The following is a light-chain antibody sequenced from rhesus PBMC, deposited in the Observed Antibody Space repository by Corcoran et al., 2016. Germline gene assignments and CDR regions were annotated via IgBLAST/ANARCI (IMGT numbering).Light chain of an antibody. CDR2: KVS. Sequence: DVVMTQSPLSLPITPGQPASISCRSSLSLVHINGNTYLSWYQQKPSQPTRLLIYKVSNRDSGVPGRFSGSGAGTDFTLKISRVEAEDVGVYYCGQGTHWPPTFGQGTKVEI. CDR1: LSLVHINGNTY. J-gene: IGKJ1*01. V-gene: IGKV2-64*01. CDR3: GQGTHWPPT.